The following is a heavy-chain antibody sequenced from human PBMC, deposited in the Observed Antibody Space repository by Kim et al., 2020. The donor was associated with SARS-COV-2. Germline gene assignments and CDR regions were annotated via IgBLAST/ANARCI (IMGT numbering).Heavy chain of an antibody. CDR1: GDSISTGNW. Sequence: SETLSLTCAVSGDSISTGNWWSWVRPAPGKGLEWIGEIYHSGNTNYNPSLKSRVSISVDKSKNQFSLNLNSVTAADTAMYYCARLRTDTGSYFRFDSWGQGTLVTVSS. J-gene: IGHJ4*02. V-gene: IGHV4-4*02. CDR2: IYHSGNT. D-gene: IGHD1-26*01. CDR3: ARLRTDTGSYFRFDS.